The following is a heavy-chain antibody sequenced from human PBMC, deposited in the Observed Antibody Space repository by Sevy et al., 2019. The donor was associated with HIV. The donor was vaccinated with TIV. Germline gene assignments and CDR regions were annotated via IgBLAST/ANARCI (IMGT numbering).Heavy chain of an antibody. CDR2: ISAYNGNT. Sequence: ASVKVSCKASGYTFTSYGISWVRQAPGQGLEWMGWISAYNGNTNYAQKLQGRVTMTTDTSTRTAYMELRSLRSDDTAVYYCAIPNYYGSGSSLANWGQGTLVTVSS. D-gene: IGHD3-10*01. CDR1: GYTFTSYG. CDR3: AIPNYYGSGSSLAN. V-gene: IGHV1-18*01. J-gene: IGHJ4*02.